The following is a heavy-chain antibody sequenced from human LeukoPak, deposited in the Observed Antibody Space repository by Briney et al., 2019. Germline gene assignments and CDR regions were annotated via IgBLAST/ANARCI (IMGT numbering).Heavy chain of an antibody. Sequence: PGGSLRLSCAASGFTVSSNYMSWVRQAPGKGLEWVSVIYSGGSTYYADSVKGRFTISRDNAKNTLFLQMNNLRAEDTAVYYCASSSGAILDNWGQGALVTVSS. CDR3: ASSSGAILDN. CDR1: GFTVSSNY. D-gene: IGHD3-10*01. V-gene: IGHV3-53*01. J-gene: IGHJ4*02. CDR2: IYSGGST.